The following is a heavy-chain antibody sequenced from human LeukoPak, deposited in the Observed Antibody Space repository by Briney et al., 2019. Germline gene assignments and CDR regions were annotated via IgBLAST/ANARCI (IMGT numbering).Heavy chain of an antibody. CDR3: ARAASPYYYGSGSYYSRFDY. CDR2: TYYRSKWYT. CDR1: GDSVSSNSAV. J-gene: IGHJ4*02. Sequence: SQTLSLTCAISGDSVSSNSAVWNWIRQSPSRGLEWLGRTYYRSKWYTDYAVSVKSRISINPDTSQNQFSLQLNSVTPEDTAVYYCARAASPYYYGSGSYYSRFDYWGQGTLVTVSS. V-gene: IGHV6-1*01. D-gene: IGHD3-10*01.